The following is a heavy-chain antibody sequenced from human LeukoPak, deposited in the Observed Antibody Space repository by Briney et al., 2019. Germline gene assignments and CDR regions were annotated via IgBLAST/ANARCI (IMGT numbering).Heavy chain of an antibody. CDR3: ARDGGLDY. Sequence: GGSLRLSCAASGSTFSTDAMHWVRQAPGKGLEWVAVISDDGSKIYYADSVKGRFTISRDNSKNTLYLQINSLRHDDTAVYYCARDGGLDYWGQGTLVTVSS. CDR1: GSTFSTDA. J-gene: IGHJ4*02. CDR2: ISDDGSKI. V-gene: IGHV3-30*04.